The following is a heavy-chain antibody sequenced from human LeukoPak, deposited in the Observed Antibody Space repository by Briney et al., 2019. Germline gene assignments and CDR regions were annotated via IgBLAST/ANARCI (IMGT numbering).Heavy chain of an antibody. CDR2: ISGSGGST. CDR1: GFTFSSYA. CDR3: ARRVVADFDY. J-gene: IGHJ4*02. V-gene: IGHV3-23*01. Sequence: GSLRLTCAASGFTFSSYAMSWVRQAPGKGLEWVSAISGSGGSTYYADSVKGRFTISRDNSKNTLHLQMNTLRAEDTAVYYCARRVVADFDYWGQGTLVTVSS. D-gene: IGHD2-15*01.